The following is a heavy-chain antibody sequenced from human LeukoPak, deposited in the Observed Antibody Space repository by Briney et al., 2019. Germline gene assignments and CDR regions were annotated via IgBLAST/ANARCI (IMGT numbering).Heavy chain of an antibody. CDR1: GYTFTGYY. J-gene: IGHJ5*02. D-gene: IGHD3-3*02. CDR2: INPNSGGT. V-gene: IGHV1-2*06. Sequence: GASVKVSCKASGYTFTGYYMHWVRQAPGQGLEWMGRINPNSGGTNYAQKFQGRVTMTRDTSISTAYMELSRLRSDDTAVYYCASDRNHFWSGNYNGFDPWGQGTLVTVSS. CDR3: ASDRNHFWSGNYNGFDP.